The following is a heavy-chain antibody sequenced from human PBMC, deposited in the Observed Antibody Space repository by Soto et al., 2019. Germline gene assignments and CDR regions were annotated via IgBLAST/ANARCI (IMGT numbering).Heavy chain of an antibody. J-gene: IGHJ6*02. D-gene: IGHD4-17*01. CDR3: ARDRDRDYVLYYYYGMDV. V-gene: IGHV1-18*01. CDR2: SSAYNGNT. Sequence: QVQLVQSGAEVKKPGASVKVSCKASGYTFTSYGISWVRQAPGQGLEWMGWSSAYNGNTNYAQKLQGRVTMTTDTPTSTAYMELRSLRSDDTAVYYCARDRDRDYVLYYYYGMDVWGQGTTVTVSS. CDR1: GYTFTSYG.